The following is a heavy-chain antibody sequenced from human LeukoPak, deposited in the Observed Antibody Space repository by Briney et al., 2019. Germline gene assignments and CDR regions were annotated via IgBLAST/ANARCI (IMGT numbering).Heavy chain of an antibody. CDR2: IYYSGST. V-gene: IGHV4-59*01. CDR3: ARAGYSSYFNWFDP. D-gene: IGHD6-13*01. Sequence: SETLSLTCTVSGGSISSYYWSWIRQPPGKGLEWIGYIYYSGSTNYNPSLKSRVTISVDTSKNQFSLKLSSVTAADTAVYYCARAGYSSYFNWFDPWGQGTLVTVSS. J-gene: IGHJ5*02. CDR1: GGSISSYY.